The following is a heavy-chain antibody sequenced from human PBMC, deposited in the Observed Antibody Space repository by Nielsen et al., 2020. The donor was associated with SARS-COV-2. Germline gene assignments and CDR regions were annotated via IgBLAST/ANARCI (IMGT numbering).Heavy chain of an antibody. CDR2: INHSGST. V-gene: IGHV4-34*01. CDR1: GGSFSGYY. CDR3: ARRSHYYGTGIYYYYGMDV. D-gene: IGHD3-10*01. J-gene: IGHJ6*02. Sequence: SETLSLTCAVYGGSFSGYYWSWIRQPPGKGLEWIGEINHSGSTNYNPSLKSQVTISVDTSKNQFSLKLSSVTAADTAVYYCARRSHYYGTGIYYYYGMDVWGQGTTVTVSS.